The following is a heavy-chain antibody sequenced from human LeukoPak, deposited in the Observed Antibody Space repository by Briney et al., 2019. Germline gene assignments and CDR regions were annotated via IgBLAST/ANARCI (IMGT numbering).Heavy chain of an antibody. V-gene: IGHV1-46*01. CDR3: ARDYRRRGQLLHAPIDY. CDR2: INPSGGST. D-gene: IGHD2-2*01. CDR1: GYTFTNYY. Sequence: ASVKVSCKASGYTFTNYYIHWVRQAPGQGLECMGIINPSGGSTSYAQKFQGRVTMTRDMSTSTVYMELSSLRSDDTAVYYCARDYRRRGQLLHAPIDYWGQGTLVTVSS. J-gene: IGHJ4*02.